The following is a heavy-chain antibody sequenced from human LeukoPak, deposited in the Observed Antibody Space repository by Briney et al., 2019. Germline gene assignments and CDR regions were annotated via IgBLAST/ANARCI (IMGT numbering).Heavy chain of an antibody. CDR3: ARDGGLIPHQ. CDR2: INSDESST. CDR1: GFTFCTFW. V-gene: IGHV3-74*01. Sequence: GGSVRLSCAASGFTFCTFWMHWVRQAPGKGLVWVSRINSDESSTSYADSVKGRFIISRDNAKNTLYLQMNNLRVEDTAVYYCARDGGLIPHQWGQGTLVTVSS. J-gene: IGHJ4*02. D-gene: IGHD2-2*01.